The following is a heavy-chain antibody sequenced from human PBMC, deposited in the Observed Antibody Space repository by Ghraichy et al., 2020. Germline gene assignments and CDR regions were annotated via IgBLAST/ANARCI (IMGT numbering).Heavy chain of an antibody. CDR3: AKDRGAHIVVVTRWFDP. CDR1: GFTFSSYA. Sequence: ETLSLTCAASGFTFSSYAMSWVRQAPGKGLEWVSAISGSGGSTYYADSVKGRFTISRDNSKNTLYLQMNSLRAEDTAVYYCAKDRGAHIVVVTRWFDPWGQGTLVTVSS. J-gene: IGHJ5*02. V-gene: IGHV3-23*01. D-gene: IGHD2-21*02. CDR2: ISGSGGST.